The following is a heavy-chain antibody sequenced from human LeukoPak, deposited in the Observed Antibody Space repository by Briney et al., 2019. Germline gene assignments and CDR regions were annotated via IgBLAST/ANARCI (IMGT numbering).Heavy chain of an antibody. CDR1: GGSISSYY. J-gene: IGHJ4*02. D-gene: IGHD1-26*01. CDR3: AGNGSSRLFDY. V-gene: IGHV4-4*07. Sequence: SETLCLTCTVSGGSISSYYWSWIRQPAGKGLELIGRIYTSGSTNYNPSLKSRVTMSVDTSKNQFSLKLSSVTAADTAVYYCAGNGSSRLFDYWGQGTLVTVSS. CDR2: IYTSGST.